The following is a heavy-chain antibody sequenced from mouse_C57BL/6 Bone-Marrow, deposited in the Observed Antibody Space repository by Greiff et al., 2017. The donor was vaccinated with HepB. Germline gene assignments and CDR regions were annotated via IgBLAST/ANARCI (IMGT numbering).Heavy chain of an antibody. CDR2: IYPRDGST. D-gene: IGHD4-1*01. CDR3: ARDWGFAY. J-gene: IGHJ3*01. CDR1: GYTFTSYD. Sequence: VKLQESGPELVKPGASVKLSCKASGYTFTSYDINWVKQRPGQGLEWIGWIYPRDGSTKYNEKFKGKATLTVDTSSSTAYMELHSLTSEDSAVYFCARDWGFAYWGQGTLVTVSA. V-gene: IGHV1-85*01.